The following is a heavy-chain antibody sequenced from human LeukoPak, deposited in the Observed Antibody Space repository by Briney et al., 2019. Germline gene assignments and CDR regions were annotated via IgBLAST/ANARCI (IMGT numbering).Heavy chain of an antibody. CDR2: IYYSGST. Sequence: QASETLSLTCTVSGGSISSYYWSWIRQPPGKGLEWIGYIYYSGSTNYNPSLKSRVTISVDTSKNQFSLKLSSVTAADTAVYYCARDYCSGGSCYGTFGYWGQGTLVTVSS. D-gene: IGHD2-15*01. V-gene: IGHV4-59*12. CDR1: GGSISSYY. CDR3: ARDYCSGGSCYGTFGY. J-gene: IGHJ4*02.